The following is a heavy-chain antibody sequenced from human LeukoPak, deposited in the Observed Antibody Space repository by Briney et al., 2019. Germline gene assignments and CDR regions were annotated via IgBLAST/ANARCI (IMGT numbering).Heavy chain of an antibody. J-gene: IGHJ4*02. V-gene: IGHV3-23*01. CDR3: AKNWDS. D-gene: IGHD1-1*01. CDR1: GFTSSSYA. Sequence: GGSLRLSSAASGFTSSSYAMSWVRQAPGKGLEWVSTISSGGRTYYADSVKGRFTISRDNSKNTLYLQMNSLRAEDTAVYYCAKNWDSWGQGTLVTVSS. CDR2: ISSGGRT.